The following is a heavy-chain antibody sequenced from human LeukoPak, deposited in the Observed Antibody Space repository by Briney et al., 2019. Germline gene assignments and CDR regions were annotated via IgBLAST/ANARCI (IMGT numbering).Heavy chain of an antibody. J-gene: IGHJ4*02. V-gene: IGHV4-39*01. D-gene: IGHD3-10*01. CDR1: GGSISSSSYY. CDR3: ARQGNIVLWFGELGNYFDY. CDR2: IYYSGST. Sequence: SETLSLTCTVSGGSISSSSYYWGWIRQPPGKGLEWIGSIYYSGSTYYNPSLKSRVTISVDTSKNQFSLKLSSVTAADTAVYYCARQGNIVLWFGELGNYFDYWGQGTLVTVSS.